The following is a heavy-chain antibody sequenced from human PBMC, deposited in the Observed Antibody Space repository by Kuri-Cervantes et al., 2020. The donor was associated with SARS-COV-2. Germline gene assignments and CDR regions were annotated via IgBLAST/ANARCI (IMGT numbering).Heavy chain of an antibody. J-gene: IGHJ6*02. CDR3: ARRSGYYGVDV. CDR2: LAHSGSP. CDR1: GGSFSGYY. Sequence: SETLSLTCAVYGGSFSGYYWSWIRQTPGRGLEWLGSLAHSGSPHHNPSLESRLIISVDTSKNEFSLKLTSVTAADTAVYYCARRSGYYGVDVWGQGTTVTVSS. V-gene: IGHV4-34*01.